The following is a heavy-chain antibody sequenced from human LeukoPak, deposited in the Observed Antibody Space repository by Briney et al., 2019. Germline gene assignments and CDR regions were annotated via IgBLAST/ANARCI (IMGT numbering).Heavy chain of an antibody. D-gene: IGHD2-15*01. Sequence: SETLSLTCAVYGGSFSGYYWSWIRQPPGKGLEWIGEINHSGSTSYNPSLKSRVTISVDTSKNQFSLKLSSVTAADTAVYYCARGPGYCSGGSCSPYYFDYWGQGTLVTVSS. J-gene: IGHJ4*02. CDR2: INHSGST. V-gene: IGHV4-34*01. CDR3: ARGPGYCSGGSCSPYYFDY. CDR1: GGSFSGYY.